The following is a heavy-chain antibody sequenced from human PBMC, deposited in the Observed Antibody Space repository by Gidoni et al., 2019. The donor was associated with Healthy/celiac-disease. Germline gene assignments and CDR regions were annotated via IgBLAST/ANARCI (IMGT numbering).Heavy chain of an antibody. Sequence: QVQLVQSGAAVKKPGASVKVSCKASGYTFTGYYMHWVRQAPGQGLEWMGWINPNSGGTNYAQKFQGRVTMTRDTSISTAYMELSRLRSDDTAVYYCARGMYSSGWSAAFDIWGQGTMVTVSS. V-gene: IGHV1-2*02. J-gene: IGHJ3*02. CDR1: GYTFTGYY. CDR2: INPNSGGT. D-gene: IGHD6-19*01. CDR3: ARGMYSSGWSAAFDI.